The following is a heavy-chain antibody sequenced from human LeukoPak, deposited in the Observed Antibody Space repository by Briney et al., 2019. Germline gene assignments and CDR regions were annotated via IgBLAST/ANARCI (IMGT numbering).Heavy chain of an antibody. J-gene: IGHJ6*02. Sequence: GASVKVSCKASGGTFSSYAISWVRQAPGQGLEWMGRIIPIFGIANYAQKFQGRVTITADKSTSTAYMELSSLRSEDTAVYYCARDDHGVHPYYYGMDVWGQGTTVTVSS. D-gene: IGHD3-16*01. V-gene: IGHV1-69*04. CDR3: ARDDHGVHPYYYGMDV. CDR2: IIPIFGIA. CDR1: GGTFSSYA.